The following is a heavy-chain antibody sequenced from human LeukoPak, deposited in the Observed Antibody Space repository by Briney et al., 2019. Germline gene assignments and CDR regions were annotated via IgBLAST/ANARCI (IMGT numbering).Heavy chain of an antibody. CDR3: ARADPGYCSGGSCYQAWDYYYYYMDV. CDR2: IYYSGST. CDR1: GGSISSSSYY. Sequence: SETLSLTCTVSGGSISSSSYYWGWIRQPPGKGLEWIGSIYYSGSTYYNPSLKSRVTISVDTSKNQFSLKLSSVTAADTAVYYCARADPGYCSGGSCYQAWDYYYYYMDVWGKGTTVTVSS. J-gene: IGHJ6*03. D-gene: IGHD2-15*01. V-gene: IGHV4-39*07.